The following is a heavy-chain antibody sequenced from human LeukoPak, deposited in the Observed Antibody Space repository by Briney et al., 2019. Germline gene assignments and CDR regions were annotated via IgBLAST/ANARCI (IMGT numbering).Heavy chain of an antibody. CDR2: IYTSGST. V-gene: IGHV4-4*09. CDR3: AKTALGFGSGSYYFWFDP. CDR1: GGSISSYY. Sequence: PSETLSLTCTVFGGSISSYYWGWIRQPPGKGLEWIGYIYTSGSTNYNPSLKSRVTISVDTSKNQFSLKLSSVTAADTAVYYCAKTALGFGSGSYYFWFDPWGQGTLVTVSS. D-gene: IGHD3-10*01. J-gene: IGHJ5*02.